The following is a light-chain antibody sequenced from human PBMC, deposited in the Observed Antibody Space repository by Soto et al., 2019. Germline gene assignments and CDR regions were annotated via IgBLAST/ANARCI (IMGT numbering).Light chain of an antibody. CDR1: SSDVGGYNY. Sequence: QSALTQPASVSGSPGQSITISCTGTSSDVGGYNYVSWYQQHPGKAPKLMIYEVSNRPSGVSNRFSGSKSGNTASLTISGLQAEDEADYYCRSYTSSSTLLYVFGTGTRSPS. CDR2: EVS. J-gene: IGLJ1*01. CDR3: RSYTSSSTLLYV. V-gene: IGLV2-14*01.